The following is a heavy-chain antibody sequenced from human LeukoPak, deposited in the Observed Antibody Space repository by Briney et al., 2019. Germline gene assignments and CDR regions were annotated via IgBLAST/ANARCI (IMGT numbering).Heavy chain of an antibody. CDR2: INQDGSEK. CDR3: ATDPRPDSGNFLGFDY. CDR1: GFSFSRYW. D-gene: IGHD4-23*01. V-gene: IGHV3-7*01. Sequence: GGSLRLSYIASGFSFSRYWMSWVRQAPGKGLEWVANINQDGSEKYYVDSVKGRFTISRDNSKNSIYLQMSSLRAEDTAVYYCATDPRPDSGNFLGFDYWGQGTLVTVSS. J-gene: IGHJ4*02.